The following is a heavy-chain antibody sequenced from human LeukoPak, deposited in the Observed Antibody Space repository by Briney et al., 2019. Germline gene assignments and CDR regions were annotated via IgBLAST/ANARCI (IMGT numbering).Heavy chain of an antibody. D-gene: IGHD2-2*01. CDR3: ARVRDLGYCSSTSCYARDAFDI. CDR2: IKQDGSEK. CDR1: GFTFSSYS. Sequence: GGSLRLSCAASGFTFSSYSMNWVRQAPGKGLEWVASIKQDGSEKYYVDSVKGRFTISRDNAKNSLYLQMNSLRAEDTAVYYCARVRDLGYCSSTSCYARDAFDIWGQGTMVTVSS. V-gene: IGHV3-7*01. J-gene: IGHJ3*02.